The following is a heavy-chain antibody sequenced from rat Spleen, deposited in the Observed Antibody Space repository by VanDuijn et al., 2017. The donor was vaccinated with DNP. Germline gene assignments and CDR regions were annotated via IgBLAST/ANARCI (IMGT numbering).Heavy chain of an antibody. CDR3: ARRPLTTEAILDY. Sequence: EVQLQESGPGLVKPSQSLSLTCSVTGYSITSHYWGWIRKFPGNKMEWIGHISYSGITSYNPSLKNRISITRDTSKNQFFLQVNSVNTEDTATYYCARRPLTTEAILDYWGQGGMVTVSS. V-gene: IGHV3-1*01. D-gene: IGHD1-11*01. CDR2: ISYSGIT. J-gene: IGHJ2*01. CDR1: GYSITSHY.